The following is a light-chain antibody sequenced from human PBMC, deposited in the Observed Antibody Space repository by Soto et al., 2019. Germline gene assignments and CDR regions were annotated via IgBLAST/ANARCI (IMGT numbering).Light chain of an antibody. CDR1: SSDVGTNDV. CDR3: CSYVGSSTLV. V-gene: IGLV2-23*01. J-gene: IGLJ2*01. CDR2: EDS. Sequence: QSVLTQPASVCGSPGQSITISCTGTSSDVGTNDVVSWYQQNPGKAPKLIIYEDSKRPSGVSNRFSASKSGNTASLTISGLQAEDEANYHCCSYVGSSTLVFGGWTKLTGL.